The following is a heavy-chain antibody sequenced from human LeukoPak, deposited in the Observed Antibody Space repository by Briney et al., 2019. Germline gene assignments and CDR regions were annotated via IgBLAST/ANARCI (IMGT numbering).Heavy chain of an antibody. D-gene: IGHD3-10*01. Sequence: PGESLRLSCAASGFTFSSYWMSWVRQAPGKGLEWVANINQGGSVKHYVDSVKGRFTTSRDNAKNSLHLQVNSLRAEDTAVYYCASGGFWGQGTLVTVSS. V-gene: IGHV3-7*01. CDR1: GFTFSSYW. J-gene: IGHJ4*02. CDR3: ASGGF. CDR2: INQGGSVK.